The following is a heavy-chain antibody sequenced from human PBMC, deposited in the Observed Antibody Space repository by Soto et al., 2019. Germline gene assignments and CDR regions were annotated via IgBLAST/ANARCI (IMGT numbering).Heavy chain of an antibody. V-gene: IGHV3-21*01. D-gene: IGHD1-7*01. CDR1: GFYFNNYG. CDR3: ASKVGGTTYFVY. CDR2: VSKSGYT. J-gene: IGHJ4*02. Sequence: GSLRLSCAVSGFYFNNYGINWVRQPPGKGLEWVSSVSKSGYTYYSDSVKGRFTISRDNAKNSLYLQMNSLRAEDTAIYYCASKVGGTTYFVYWGQGTLVTVSS.